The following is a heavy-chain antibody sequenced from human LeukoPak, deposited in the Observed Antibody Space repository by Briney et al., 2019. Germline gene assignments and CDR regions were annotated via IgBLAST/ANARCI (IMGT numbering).Heavy chain of an antibody. Sequence: GGSLRLSCAASGFTFSSYAMSWVRQAPGKGLEWVSGITISGGSTYYADSVRGRFTISRDNSKNTLYLQMNSLRAEDTAVYYCAKDYGSKIVVVPAAMTGRIFDYWGQGTLVTVSS. CDR3: AKDYGSKIVVVPAAMTGRIFDY. J-gene: IGHJ4*02. D-gene: IGHD2-2*01. CDR2: ITISGGST. CDR1: GFTFSSYA. V-gene: IGHV3-23*01.